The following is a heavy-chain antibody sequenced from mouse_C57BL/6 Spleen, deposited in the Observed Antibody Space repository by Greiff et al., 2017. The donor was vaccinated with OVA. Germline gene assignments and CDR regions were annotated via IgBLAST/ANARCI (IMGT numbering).Heavy chain of an antibody. Sequence: EVKLVESGGGLVKPGGSLKLSCVASGFTFSDYGMHWVRQAPEKGLEWVAYISSGSSTIYYADTVKGRFTISRDNAKNTLFLQMTSLRSEDTAMYYCARGDSWFAYWGQGTLVTVSA. CDR2: ISSGSSTI. D-gene: IGHD3-3*01. CDR1: GFTFSDYG. J-gene: IGHJ3*01. CDR3: ARGDSWFAY. V-gene: IGHV5-17*01.